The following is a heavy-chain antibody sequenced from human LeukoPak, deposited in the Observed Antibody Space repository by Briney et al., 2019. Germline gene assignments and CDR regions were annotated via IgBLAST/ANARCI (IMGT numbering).Heavy chain of an antibody. CDR3: ARQRRLELPDY. D-gene: IGHD3-16*01. CDR2: IYYSGST. V-gene: IGHV4-59*08. CDR1: GGSISSYY. J-gene: IGHJ4*02. Sequence: SETLSLTCTVSGGSISSYYWSWIRQPPGKGLEWIGYIYYSGSTGYNPSLKSRVTISVDTSKNQFSLKLSSVTAADTAVYYCARQRRLELPDYWGQGTLVTVSS.